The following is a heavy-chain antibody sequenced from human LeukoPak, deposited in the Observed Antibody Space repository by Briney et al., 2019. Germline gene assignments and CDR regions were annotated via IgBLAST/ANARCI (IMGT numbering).Heavy chain of an antibody. CDR2: IKSDGST. V-gene: IGHV3-74*01. J-gene: IGHJ1*01. CDR3: ARAPSEIGGYYPEYFRH. D-gene: IGHD3-22*01. Sequence: GGSLRLSCAASGFTFSSYWMDWVRQAPGKGLVWVSRIKSDGSTNYADSVKGRFTISRDNAKYTVSLQMNSLRAEDTGVYYCARAPSEIGGYYPEYFRHWGQGTLVTVSS. CDR1: GFTFSSYW.